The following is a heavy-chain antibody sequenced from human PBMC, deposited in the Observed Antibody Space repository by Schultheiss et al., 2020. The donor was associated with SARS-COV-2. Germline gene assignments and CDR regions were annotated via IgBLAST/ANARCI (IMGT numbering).Heavy chain of an antibody. J-gene: IGHJ4*02. CDR3: AGGGFEYCSSTSCYALDY. CDR1: GGSISSYY. V-gene: IGHV4-4*07. CDR2: IYVNGST. D-gene: IGHD2-2*01. Sequence: SETLSLTCTVSGGSISSYYWSWIRQPAGKGLEWIGRIYVNGSTNYNPPLKSRITMSVDTSKNRFSLKLSSVTAADTAVYYCAGGGFEYCSSTSCYALDYWGQGTLVTVSS.